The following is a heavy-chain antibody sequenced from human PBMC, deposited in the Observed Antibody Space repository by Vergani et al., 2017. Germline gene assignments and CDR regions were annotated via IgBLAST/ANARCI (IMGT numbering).Heavy chain of an antibody. CDR1: GGSISSSSYY. J-gene: IGHJ3*02. V-gene: IGHV4-39*01. Sequence: QLQLQESGPGLVKPSETLSLTCTVSGGSISSSSYYWGWIRQPPGKGLEWIGSIHYSGSTYYNPSLKSRVTISVDTSKNQFSLKLSSVTAADTAVYYCGSNGREGAFDIWGQGTMVTVSS. CDR2: IHYSGST. CDR3: GSNGREGAFDI.